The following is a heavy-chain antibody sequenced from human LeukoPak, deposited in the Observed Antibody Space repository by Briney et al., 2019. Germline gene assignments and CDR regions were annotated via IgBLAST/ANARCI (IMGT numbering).Heavy chain of an antibody. D-gene: IGHD6-13*01. V-gene: IGHV4-34*01. Sequence: SETLSLTCAVYGGSFSGYYWSWIRQPPGKGLEWIGEINHSGSTNYNPSLKSRVTISVDTSKNQFSLKLSSVTAADTAVYYCARDKAAAAGVDYWGQGTLVTVSS. CDR3: ARDKAAAAGVDY. J-gene: IGHJ4*02. CDR2: INHSGST. CDR1: GGSFSGYY.